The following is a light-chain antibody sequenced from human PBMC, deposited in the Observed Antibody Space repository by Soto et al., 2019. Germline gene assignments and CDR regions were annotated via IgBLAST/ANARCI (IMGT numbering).Light chain of an antibody. V-gene: IGKV3D-20*02. J-gene: IGKJ2*01. CDR1: QSVSSNY. CDR2: RAS. CDR3: QQRSNWPRT. Sequence: EIVLTQSPGTLSLSPGERATLSCRASQSVSSNYLAWYQQKPGQAPKVLIYRASIRATGIPDRFTGSGSGTDFTLTISRLEPEDFAVYYCQQRSNWPRTFGQGTKLEIK.